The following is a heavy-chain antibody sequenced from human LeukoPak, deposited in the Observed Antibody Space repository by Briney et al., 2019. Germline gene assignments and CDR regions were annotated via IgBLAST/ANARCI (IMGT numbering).Heavy chain of an antibody. V-gene: IGHV3-30*02. J-gene: IGHJ3*02. CDR1: GFTFRNYG. CDR2: IRYDGSNK. CDR3: AKDRQWLVPGAFDI. Sequence: PGGSLRLSCAASGFTFRNYGMHWVRQAPGKGLEGVAFIRYDGSNKYYVDSVNGRFTISRDNSKNTLYLQMNSLRAVDTAVYYCAKDRQWLVPGAFDIWGQGTMVTVSS. D-gene: IGHD6-19*01.